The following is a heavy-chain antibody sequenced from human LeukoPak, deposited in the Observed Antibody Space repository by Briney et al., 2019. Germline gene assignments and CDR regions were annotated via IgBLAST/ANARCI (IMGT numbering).Heavy chain of an antibody. CDR2: IIPILGTA. V-gene: IGHV1-69*13. Sequence: ASVKVSCKASGGTFSSYAISWVRQAPGQGLEWMGGIIPILGTANYAQKFQGRVTITADESTSTAYMELSSLRSDDTAVYYCARVPRAGKSPVDYYYYGMDVWGQGTTVTVSS. CDR3: ARVPRAGKSPVDYYYYGMDV. D-gene: IGHD1-1*01. CDR1: GGTFSSYA. J-gene: IGHJ6*02.